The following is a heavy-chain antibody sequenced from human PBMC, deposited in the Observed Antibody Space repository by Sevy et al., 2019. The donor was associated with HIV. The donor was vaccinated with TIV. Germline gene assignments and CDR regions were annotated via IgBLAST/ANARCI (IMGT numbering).Heavy chain of an antibody. Sequence: TLSLTCSVSGASINSGGYYWTWIRQHPGKGLEWIGYIYYTGSTYYTPSLMSRVTMSLDTSKRQFSLKLRYVTDADTAVYYCARALDSGYQVDSWGPGTLVTVSS. D-gene: IGHD5-12*01. J-gene: IGHJ4*02. V-gene: IGHV4-31*03. CDR2: IYYTGST. CDR1: GASINSGGYY. CDR3: ARALDSGYQVDS.